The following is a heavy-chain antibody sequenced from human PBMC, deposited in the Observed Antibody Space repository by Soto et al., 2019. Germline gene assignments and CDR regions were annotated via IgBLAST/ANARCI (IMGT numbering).Heavy chain of an antibody. Sequence: SETLSLTCTGSGRPLSSYYWSWIRQPPGKGLEWMGHIYYSGSTNYNPSLKSRVTISVATSKNQFSLKLSSMTAADTAVYFCARQPDLLTGYYTTPFDSWGQGTLVTVSS. CDR3: ARQPDLLTGYYTTPFDS. J-gene: IGHJ4*02. V-gene: IGHV4-59*01. CDR2: IYYSGST. D-gene: IGHD3-9*01. CDR1: GRPLSSYY.